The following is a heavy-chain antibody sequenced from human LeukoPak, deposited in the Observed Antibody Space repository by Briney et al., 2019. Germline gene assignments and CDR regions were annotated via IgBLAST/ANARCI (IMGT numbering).Heavy chain of an antibody. J-gene: IGHJ5*02. D-gene: IGHD6-13*01. CDR3: ARDRKPPSSSWFHWNWFDP. CDR2: IYYSGST. V-gene: IGHV4-30-4*08. Sequence: SQTLSLTCTVSRGSISSGDYYWSWIRQPPGKGLECLGYIYYSGSTYYNPSLKSRVTISVDTSKNQFSLKLSSVTAADTAVYYCARDRKPPSSSWFHWNWFDPWGQGTLVTVSS. CDR1: RGSISSGDYY.